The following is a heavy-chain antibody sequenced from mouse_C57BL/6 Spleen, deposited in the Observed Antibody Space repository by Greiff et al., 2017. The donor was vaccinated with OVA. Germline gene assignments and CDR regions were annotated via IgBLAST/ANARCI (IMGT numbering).Heavy chain of an antibody. V-gene: IGHV1-12*01. CDR2: IYPGNGDT. CDR3: ARSLGAYYGSSYGYFDV. D-gene: IGHD1-1*01. CDR1: GYTFTSYN. Sequence: LQQSGAELVRPGASVKMSCKASGYTFTSYNMHWVKQTPRQGLEWIGAIYPGNGDTSYNQKFKGKATLTVDKSSSTAYMQLSSLTSEDSAVYFGARSLGAYYGSSYGYFDVWGTGTTVTVSS. J-gene: IGHJ1*03.